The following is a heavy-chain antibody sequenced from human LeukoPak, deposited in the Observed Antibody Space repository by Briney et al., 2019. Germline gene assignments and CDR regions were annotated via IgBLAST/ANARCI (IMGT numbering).Heavy chain of an antibody. Sequence: PGGSLRLSCAASGFTFSDYYMSWIRQAPGKGLEWVSYISSSGSTIYYADSVKGRFTISRDNAKNSLYLQMNSLRAEDTAVYYCASMVRGAESAGNFDYWGQGTLVTVSS. CDR2: ISSSGSTI. CDR1: GFTFSDYY. V-gene: IGHV3-11*01. J-gene: IGHJ4*02. CDR3: ASMVRGAESAGNFDY. D-gene: IGHD3-10*01.